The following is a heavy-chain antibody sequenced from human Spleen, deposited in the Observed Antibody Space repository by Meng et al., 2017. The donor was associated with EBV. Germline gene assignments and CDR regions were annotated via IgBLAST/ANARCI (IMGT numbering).Heavy chain of an antibody. D-gene: IGHD3-16*01. CDR2: ISGSSGNT. CDR1: CYTFTTDG. J-gene: IGHJ5*02. CDR3: ARDRGGHNYEPQIGHWFDP. V-gene: IGHV1-18*01. Sequence: QVQLVPSGAEVKKPRGPVKVPCKASCYTFTTDGISWVRQAPGQGPEWMGWISGSSGNTDYAPKFQNRVIMTTVTSTTTAFMELRSLRSDDTAVYYCARDRGGHNYEPQIGHWFDPWGQGTLVTVSS.